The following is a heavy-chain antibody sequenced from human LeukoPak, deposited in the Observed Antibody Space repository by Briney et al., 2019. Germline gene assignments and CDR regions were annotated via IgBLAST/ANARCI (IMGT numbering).Heavy chain of an antibody. CDR1: GGSISSSSYY. V-gene: IGHV4-39*07. Sequence: SETLSLTCTVSGGSISSSSYYWGWIRQPPGKGLEWIGSIYYSGSTYYNPSLTSRVTISVDTSKNQFSLKLSSVTAADTAVYYCAREKGTSLDTAMVFDYWGQGTLVTVSS. CDR2: IYYSGST. CDR3: AREKGTSLDTAMVFDY. D-gene: IGHD5-18*01. J-gene: IGHJ4*02.